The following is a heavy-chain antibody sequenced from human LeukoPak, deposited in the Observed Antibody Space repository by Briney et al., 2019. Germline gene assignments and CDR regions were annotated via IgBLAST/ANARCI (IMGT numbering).Heavy chain of an antibody. V-gene: IGHV1-69*13. CDR3: ARVRGYDFWSGYYSLDY. CDR2: INPIFGTA. CDR1: GGTFSSYA. D-gene: IGHD3-3*01. J-gene: IGHJ4*02. Sequence: SVKVSCKASGGTFSSYAISWVRQAPGQGLEWMGGINPIFGTANYAQKFQGRVTITADVSTSTAYMELSSLRSEDTAVYYCARVRGYDFWSGYYSLDYWGQGTLVTVSS.